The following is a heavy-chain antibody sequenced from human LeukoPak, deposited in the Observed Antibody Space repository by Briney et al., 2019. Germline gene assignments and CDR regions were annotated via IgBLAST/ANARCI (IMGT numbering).Heavy chain of an antibody. CDR1: GGTFSSYA. CDR2: IIPIFGTA. V-gene: IGHV1-69*05. D-gene: IGHD5-18*01. Sequence: GASVKVSCKASGGTFSSYAISWVRQAPGQGLECMGRIIPIFGTANYTQQFQGRATITTDGSTSTAYMELSSLRSEDTAVYYCARCRIVLIDTAMVNGYFDYWGQGTLVTVSS. J-gene: IGHJ4*02. CDR3: ARCRIVLIDTAMVNGYFDY.